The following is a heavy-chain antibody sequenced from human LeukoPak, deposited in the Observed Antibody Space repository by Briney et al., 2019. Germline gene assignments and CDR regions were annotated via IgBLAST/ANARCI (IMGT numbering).Heavy chain of an antibody. CDR2: ISAYNGNT. J-gene: IGHJ3*02. CDR3: AALVVPAAIPDTTTFDI. D-gene: IGHD2-2*02. CDR1: GYTFTSYG. V-gene: IGHV1-18*01. Sequence: ASVKVSCKASGYTFTSYGISWVRQAPGQGLEWMGWISAYNGNTNYAQKLQGRVTMTTDTSTSTAYMELRSLRSDDTAVYYCAALVVPAAIPDTTTFDIWGQGRMVTVSS.